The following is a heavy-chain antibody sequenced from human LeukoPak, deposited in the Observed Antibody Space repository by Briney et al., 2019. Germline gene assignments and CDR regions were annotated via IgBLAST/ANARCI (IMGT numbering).Heavy chain of an antibody. V-gene: IGHV3-7*01. J-gene: IGHJ4*02. CDR1: GFPFSSYW. Sequence: GGSLRLSCVASGFPFSSYWMTWVRQAPGKGLEWVANIKQDGSKKSYVDSVKGRFTISRDNAKNTLYLRMNSLRAEDTAVYYCARGGLTGTTIPYFDYWGQGTLVTVSS. D-gene: IGHD1-7*01. CDR3: ARGGLTGTTIPYFDY. CDR2: IKQDGSKK.